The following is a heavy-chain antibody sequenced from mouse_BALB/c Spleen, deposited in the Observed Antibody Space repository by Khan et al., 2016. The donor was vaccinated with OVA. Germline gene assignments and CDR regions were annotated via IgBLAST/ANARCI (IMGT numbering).Heavy chain of an antibody. CDR2: IWSGGTT. D-gene: IGHD2-4*01. CDR3: ARNYDYDEGLAY. Sequence: QVQLKQSGPGLVQPSQSLSITCTVSGFSLTTYGVHWVRQSPGKGLEWLGVIWSGGTTDSSAAFISRLSISKDNSKSPVFFKMNSLQANDTAIYYCARNYDYDEGLAYWGQGTLVTVSA. J-gene: IGHJ3*01. V-gene: IGHV2-2*02. CDR1: GFSLTTYG.